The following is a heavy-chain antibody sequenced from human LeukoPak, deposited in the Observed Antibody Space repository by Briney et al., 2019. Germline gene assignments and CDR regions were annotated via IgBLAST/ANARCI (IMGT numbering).Heavy chain of an antibody. CDR3: ARDGWENDFWSRGAFDI. V-gene: IGHV1-46*01. D-gene: IGHD3-3*01. CDR1: GYTFTSYY. J-gene: IGHJ3*02. CDR2: INPSGGST. Sequence: GASVKVSCKASGYTFTSYYMHWVRQAPGQGLEWMGIINPSGGSTSYAQKFQGRVTMTRDTSTSTVYMELSSLRSEDTAVYYCARDGWENDFWSRGAFDIWGQGTMVTVSP.